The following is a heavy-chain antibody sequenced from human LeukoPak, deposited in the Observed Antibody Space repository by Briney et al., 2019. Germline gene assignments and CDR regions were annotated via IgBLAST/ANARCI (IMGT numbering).Heavy chain of an antibody. D-gene: IGHD4-17*01. CDR3: AKDLYGDSIIDY. V-gene: IGHV3-23*01. CDR1: GLTFSSYA. Sequence: PGGSLRLSCAASGLTFSSYAMSWVRQAPGKGLEWVSTISDSGGSTYYADSVKGRFTISRDNSKNTLYLQMNSLRAEDTAVYYCAKDLYGDSIIDYWGQGTLVTVSS. J-gene: IGHJ4*02. CDR2: ISDSGGST.